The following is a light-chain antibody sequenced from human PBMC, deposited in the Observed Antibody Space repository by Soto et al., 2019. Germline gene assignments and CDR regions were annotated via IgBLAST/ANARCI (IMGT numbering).Light chain of an antibody. CDR3: QQHTISMYT. CDR2: RAS. J-gene: IGKJ2*01. CDR1: QSVARD. Sequence: EIVLTQPPGTLSLSPGETATLSCRASQSVARDLTWYQQKPGQAPRLLISRASTGATGIPDRFSGSGSGTDFTLTINRLEPEDSAVYYCQQHTISMYTFGQGTNLEIK. V-gene: IGKV3-20*01.